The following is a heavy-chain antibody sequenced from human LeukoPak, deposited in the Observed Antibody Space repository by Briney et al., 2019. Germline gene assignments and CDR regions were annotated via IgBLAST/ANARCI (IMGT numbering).Heavy chain of an antibody. D-gene: IGHD6-19*01. Sequence: GGSLRLSCAASGFTFSTYGMHWVRQAPGKGLEWVAVISYDGSNKYYADSVKGRFTISGDNSKNTLYLQMNSLRAEDTAVYYCARDRAIAVAGGDAFDIWGQGTMVTVSS. CDR3: ARDRAIAVAGGDAFDI. V-gene: IGHV3-30*19. CDR2: ISYDGSNK. J-gene: IGHJ3*02. CDR1: GFTFSTYG.